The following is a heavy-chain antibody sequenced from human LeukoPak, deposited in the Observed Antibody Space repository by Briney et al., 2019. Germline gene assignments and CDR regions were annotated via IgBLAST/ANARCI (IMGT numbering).Heavy chain of an antibody. J-gene: IGHJ4*02. V-gene: IGHV4-34*01. Sequence: PSETLSLTCAVFGGSFSGYNWNWLRQSPRTGLEWIGEINDSGSTKHNPSLRSRVTISLDTSKNQFSLKLTSVTAADTAVYYCARGVYTEMSTIMGHFDCWGRGTLVTVSS. CDR1: GGSFSGYN. CDR2: INDSGST. D-gene: IGHD5-24*01. CDR3: ARGVYTEMSTIMGHFDC.